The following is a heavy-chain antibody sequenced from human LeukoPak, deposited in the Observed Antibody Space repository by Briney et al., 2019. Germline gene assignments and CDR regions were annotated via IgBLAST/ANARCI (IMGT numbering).Heavy chain of an antibody. CDR3: ARSSRDGYNLDYFDY. Sequence: SVNVSCKASGGTFSSYAISWVRQAPGQGLEWMGGIIPVFGTANYAQKFQGRVTITADKSTSTAYMELSRLRSEDTAVYYCARSSRDGYNLDYFDYWGQGTLVTVSS. CDR2: IIPVFGTA. V-gene: IGHV1-69*06. D-gene: IGHD5-24*01. CDR1: GGTFSSYA. J-gene: IGHJ4*02.